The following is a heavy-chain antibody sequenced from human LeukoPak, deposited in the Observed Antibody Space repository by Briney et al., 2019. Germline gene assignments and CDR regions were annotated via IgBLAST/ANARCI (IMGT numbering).Heavy chain of an antibody. V-gene: IGHV4-59*01. J-gene: IGHJ6*03. CDR3: AWGRVYYYMDV. CDR1: GGSISSSY. CDR2: IFDSGGT. D-gene: IGHD3-16*01. Sequence: SETLSLTCTVSGGSISSSYWSWIRQPPGKGLEWIAYIFDSGGTNYNPSLKSRVTILLDTSKNQLSLNLSSVTAADTAVYYCAWGRVYYYMDVWGKGTTVTVSS.